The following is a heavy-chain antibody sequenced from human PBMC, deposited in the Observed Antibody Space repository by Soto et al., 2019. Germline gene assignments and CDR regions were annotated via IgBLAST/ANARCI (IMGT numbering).Heavy chain of an antibody. V-gene: IGHV4-34*01. J-gene: IGHJ4*02. CDR1: GGSFSGYY. D-gene: IGHD2-15*01. CDR3: ARDSSEVAATAFFY. Sequence: SETLSLTCAVYGGSFSGYYWSWIRQPPGKGLEWIGEINHSGSTNYNPSLKSRVTISVDTSKNQFSLKLSSVTAADTAVYYCARDSSEVAATAFFYWGQGTLVTVSS. CDR2: INHSGST.